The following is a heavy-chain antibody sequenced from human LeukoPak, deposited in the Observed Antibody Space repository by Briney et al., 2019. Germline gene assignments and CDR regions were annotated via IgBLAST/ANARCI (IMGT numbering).Heavy chain of an antibody. CDR2: IKQDGSEK. CDR3: AKVSTAGTDYYGMDV. V-gene: IGHV3-7*03. D-gene: IGHD6-13*01. CDR1: GFTFSSYW. J-gene: IGHJ6*02. Sequence: PGGSLRLSCAASGFTFSSYWMSWVRQAPGKGLEWVANIKQDGSEKYYVDSVKGRFTISRDNAKNSLYLQMNSLRAEDTALYYCAKVSTAGTDYYGMDVWGQGTTVTVSS.